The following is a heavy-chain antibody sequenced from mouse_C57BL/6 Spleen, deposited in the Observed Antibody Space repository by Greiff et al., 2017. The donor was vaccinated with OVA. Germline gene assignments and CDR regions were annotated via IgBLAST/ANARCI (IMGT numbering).Heavy chain of an antibody. Sequence: VQGVESGAELVKPGASVKISCKASGYAFSSYWMNWVKQRPGKGLEWIGQIYPGDGDTNYNGKFKGKATLTADKSSSTAYMQLSSLTSEDSAVYFCARGSWEDFDYWGQGTTLTVSS. D-gene: IGHD4-1*01. CDR3: ARGSWEDFDY. CDR2: IYPGDGDT. V-gene: IGHV1-80*01. J-gene: IGHJ2*01. CDR1: GYAFSSYW.